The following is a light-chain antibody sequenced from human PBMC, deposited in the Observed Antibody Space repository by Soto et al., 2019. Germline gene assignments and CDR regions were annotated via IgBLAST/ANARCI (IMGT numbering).Light chain of an antibody. CDR3: QQFKNYPLT. J-gene: IGKJ4*01. CDR2: QAS. V-gene: IGKV1-5*03. Sequence: DIQMTQSPSTLSTSIGDRVTITCRASQNITRWLAWYQQKPGKAPKLLIYQASTLESGVPSRFSGSGSGTGFSLTISSLQPDDFATYYCQQFKNYPLTFGGGTKVDIK. CDR1: QNITRW.